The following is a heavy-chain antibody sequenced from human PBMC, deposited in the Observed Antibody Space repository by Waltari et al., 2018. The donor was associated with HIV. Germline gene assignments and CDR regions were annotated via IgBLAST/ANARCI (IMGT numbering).Heavy chain of an antibody. J-gene: IGHJ6*02. CDR2: IWYDGRNK. D-gene: IGHD3-9*01. CDR3: ASSYYDIQRYYYYGMDV. V-gene: IGHV3-33*01. Sequence: QVQLVEYGGGVVSPGRSLRFSCDASGFTLSRSGMLWVRQAPGKGLEWLAVIWYDGRNKCYADSVKGRFTISRDNSKNTLYLQINSLRAEDTAVYYCASSYYDIQRYYYYGMDVWGQGTTVTVSS. CDR1: GFTLSRSG.